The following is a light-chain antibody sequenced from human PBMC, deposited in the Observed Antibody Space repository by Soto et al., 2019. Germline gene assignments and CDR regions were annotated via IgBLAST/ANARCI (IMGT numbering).Light chain of an antibody. CDR1: QSVSSSY. J-gene: IGKJ1*01. Sequence: EIVLTQSPGTLSLSPGERATLSCRASQSVSSSYLAWYQQKPGQAPRLRIYDASSRATGIPDRFRGSGSGRDFTLSISRLEPEDFALYYCEQYGSAPHTFGQGTKVEIK. V-gene: IGKV3-20*01. CDR3: EQYGSAPHT. CDR2: DAS.